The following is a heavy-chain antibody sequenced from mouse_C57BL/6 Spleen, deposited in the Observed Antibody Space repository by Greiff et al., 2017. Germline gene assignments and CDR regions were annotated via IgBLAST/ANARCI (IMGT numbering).Heavy chain of an antibody. CDR2: IDPENGDT. J-gene: IGHJ4*01. CDR3: TTRIYAMDY. Sequence: EVQLQESGAELVRPGASVKLSCTASGFNIKDDYMHWVKQRPEQGLEWIGWIDPENGDTEYASKFQGKATITADTSSNTAYLQLSSLTSEDTAVYYCTTRIYAMDYWGQGTSVTVSS. V-gene: IGHV14-4*01. CDR1: GFNIKDDY.